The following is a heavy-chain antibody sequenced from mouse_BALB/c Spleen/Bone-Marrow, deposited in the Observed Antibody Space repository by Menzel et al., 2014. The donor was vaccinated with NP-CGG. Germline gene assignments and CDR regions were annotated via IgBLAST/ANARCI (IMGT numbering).Heavy chain of an antibody. CDR2: ISSGGSYT. CDR3: ARRDGGPMDY. Sequence: EVKLVESGGDLVKPGGSLKLSCAASGFTFSNYGMPWVRQTPDKRLEWVATISSGGSYTYYPDSVKGRFTISRDNAKNTLYLQMSSLKSEDTAMYYCARRDGGPMDYWGQGTSVTVSS. CDR1: GFTFSNYG. D-gene: IGHD2-3*01. V-gene: IGHV5-6*02. J-gene: IGHJ4*01.